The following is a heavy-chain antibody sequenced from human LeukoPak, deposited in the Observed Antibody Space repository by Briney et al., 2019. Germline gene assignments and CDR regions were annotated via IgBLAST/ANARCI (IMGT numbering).Heavy chain of an antibody. D-gene: IGHD4-17*01. V-gene: IGHV3-11*04. CDR3: ARDILSYGDYEENWFDP. CDR1: GFTFSDYY. CDR2: ISSSGSTI. J-gene: IGHJ5*02. Sequence: KAGGSLRLSCAAPGFTFSDYYMSWIRQAPGKGLEWVSYISSSGSTIYYADSVKGRFTISRDNAKNSLYLQMNSLRAEDTAVYYCARDILSYGDYEENWFDPWGQGTLVTVSS.